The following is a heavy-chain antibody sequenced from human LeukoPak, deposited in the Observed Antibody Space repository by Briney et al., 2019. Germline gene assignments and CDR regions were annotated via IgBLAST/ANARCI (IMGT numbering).Heavy chain of an antibody. CDR3: ARRGSNREDCSSTDCYGYGMDV. Sequence: GGSLRLSCAVSGFIVSSNYMSWVRQAPGKGLESVSVISGGGTTYYADSVKGRFTMSRDNSENTLYLHMNSLRADDTAVYFCARRGSNREDCSSTDCYGYGMDVWGQGTTVTVSS. V-gene: IGHV3-53*01. D-gene: IGHD2-2*01. J-gene: IGHJ6*02. CDR2: ISGGGTT. CDR1: GFIVSSNY.